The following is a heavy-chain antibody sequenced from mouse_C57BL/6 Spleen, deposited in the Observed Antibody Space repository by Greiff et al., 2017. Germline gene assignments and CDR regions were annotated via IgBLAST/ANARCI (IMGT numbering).Heavy chain of an antibody. D-gene: IGHD2-3*01. J-gene: IGHJ2*01. CDR2: INPSNGGT. Sequence: VQLQQPGPELVKPGASVKLSCKASGYNFTSYWMHWVKQRPGQGLEWIGNINPSNGGTNYNEKFQSKATLTVDKSSSTAYMQLSSLTSEDSAVYYGAREEDDGYHLDYWGQGTTLTVSS. V-gene: IGHV1-53*01. CDR3: AREEDDGYHLDY. CDR1: GYNFTSYW.